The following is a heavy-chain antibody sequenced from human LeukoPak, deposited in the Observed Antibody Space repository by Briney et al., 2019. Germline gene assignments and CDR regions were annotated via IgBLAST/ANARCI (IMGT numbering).Heavy chain of an antibody. J-gene: IGHJ4*02. D-gene: IGHD6-13*01. CDR1: GFTFSSYG. CDR3: ARDRIAAAGTLHY. CDR2: IRFDENTK. V-gene: IGHV3-30*02. Sequence: PGGSLRLSCAASGFTFSSYGMHWVRQAPGKGLEWVAFIRFDENTKYNEDSVKGRFTISRDNSKNTLYLQMNSLRAEDTAVYYCARDRIAAAGTLHYWGQGTLVTVSS.